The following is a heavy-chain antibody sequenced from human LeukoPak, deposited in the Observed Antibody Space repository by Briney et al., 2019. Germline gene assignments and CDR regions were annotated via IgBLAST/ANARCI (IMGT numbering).Heavy chain of an antibody. CDR2: IYSSGST. J-gene: IGHJ6*03. D-gene: IGHD6-13*01. CDR1: GGSISSYY. CDR3: ARRIAAAGTVSGSYYMDV. V-gene: IGHV4-59*01. Sequence: PSETLSLTCTVSGGSISSYYWSWIRQPPGKGLEWIGYIYSSGSTNYNYSLKSRVTISVDTSKNQFSLKLSSVTAADTAIYFCARRIAAAGTVSGSYYMDVWGKGTTVTVSS.